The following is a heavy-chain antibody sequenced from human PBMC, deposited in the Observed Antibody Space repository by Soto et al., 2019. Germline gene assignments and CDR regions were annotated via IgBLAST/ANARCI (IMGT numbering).Heavy chain of an antibody. Sequence: GRSLRLCCIASGFTFSTHWMTWVRQAPGKALEWVANIKQDGSEEYYVDSVKGRFTISRDNAKNSLFLQMNSLRAEDTAVYYCASRPSDRIYYGVFDYWGQGTLVTVSS. CDR2: IKQDGSEE. J-gene: IGHJ4*02. CDR3: ASRPSDRIYYGVFDY. D-gene: IGHD3-22*01. V-gene: IGHV3-7*03. CDR1: GFTFSTHW.